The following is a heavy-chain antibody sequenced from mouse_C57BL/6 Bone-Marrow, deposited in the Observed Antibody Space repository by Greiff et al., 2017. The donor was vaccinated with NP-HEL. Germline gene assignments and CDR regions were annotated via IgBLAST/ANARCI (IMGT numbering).Heavy chain of an antibody. D-gene: IGHD1-1*01. Sequence: VQLQQSGAELVRPGASVKLSCKASGYTFTDYYINWVKQRPGQGLEWIARIYPGSGNPYYNEKFKGKATLTAEKSSSTAYMQLSSLTSEDSAVYFCERDYYGSSYDYWGQGTTLTVSS. CDR2: IYPGSGNP. CDR1: GYTFTDYY. J-gene: IGHJ2*01. V-gene: IGHV1-76*01. CDR3: ERDYYGSSYDY.